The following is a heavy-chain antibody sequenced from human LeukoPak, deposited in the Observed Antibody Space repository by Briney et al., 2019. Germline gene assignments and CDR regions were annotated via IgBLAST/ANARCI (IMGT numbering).Heavy chain of an antibody. CDR3: ARDASGVRGVFDY. V-gene: IGHV4-59*01. D-gene: IGHD3-10*01. J-gene: IGHJ4*02. Sequence: SETLSLTCTVSGGSISSYYWSWIRQPPGKGLEWIGYIYYSGSTNYNPSLKSRVTISVDTSKNQFSLKLSSVTAADTAVYYCARDASGVRGVFDYWGQGTLVTVSS. CDR2: IYYSGST. CDR1: GGSISSYY.